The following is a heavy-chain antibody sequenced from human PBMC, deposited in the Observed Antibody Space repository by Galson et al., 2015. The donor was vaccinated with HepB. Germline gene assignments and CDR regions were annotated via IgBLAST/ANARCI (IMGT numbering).Heavy chain of an antibody. CDR1: GYIFTSYG. Sequence: SVKVSCKASGYIFTSYGISWVRQAPGQGLEWMGWIGPNNGNTNYAQNFQGRLMITADESTRTAYMDLRSLTSDDTAVYYCARDPYDILSVHSTDRFDYWGQGTLVTVSS. J-gene: IGHJ4*02. V-gene: IGHV1-18*01. CDR3: ARDPYDILSVHSTDRFDY. CDR2: IGPNNGNT. D-gene: IGHD3-9*01.